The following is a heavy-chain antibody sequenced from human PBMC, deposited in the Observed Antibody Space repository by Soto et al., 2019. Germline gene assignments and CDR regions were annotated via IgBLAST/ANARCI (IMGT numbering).Heavy chain of an antibody. Sequence: SETLSLTCAVYGGSFSGYYWSWIRQPPGKGLEWIGEINHSGSTNYNPSLKSRVTISVDTSKNQFSLKLSSVTAADTAVYYCARTQLRFLEWLLVKGAFDIWGQGTMVTVSS. D-gene: IGHD3-3*01. CDR3: ARTQLRFLEWLLVKGAFDI. CDR1: GGSFSGYY. CDR2: INHSGST. V-gene: IGHV4-34*01. J-gene: IGHJ3*02.